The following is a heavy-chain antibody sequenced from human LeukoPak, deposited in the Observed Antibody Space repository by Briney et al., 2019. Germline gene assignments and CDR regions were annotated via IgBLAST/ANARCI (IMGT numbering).Heavy chain of an antibody. CDR1: GYTFTSYD. Sequence: ASVKVSCKASGYTFTSYDIKGVRQAPGEGLEWMGWVTLTTGNTGYAQKFQGRVTITRDTSIGTTYLELSSLRSEDTAMYYCARGETQCMDYWGQGTLVTVSS. D-gene: IGHD2-8*01. V-gene: IGHV1-8*03. J-gene: IGHJ4*02. CDR2: VTLTTGNT. CDR3: ARGETQCMDY.